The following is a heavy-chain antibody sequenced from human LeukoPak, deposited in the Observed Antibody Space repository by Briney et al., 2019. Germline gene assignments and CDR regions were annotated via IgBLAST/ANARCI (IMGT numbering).Heavy chain of an antibody. Sequence: PGGSLRLSCAASGFTFSNAWMSWVRQAPGKGLEWVGRIKSKTDGGTTDYAAPVKGRFTISRDDSKNTLYLQMNSLKTEDAAVYYCTTVRDYSNPGVAFDIWGQGTMVTVSS. D-gene: IGHD4-11*01. J-gene: IGHJ3*02. CDR2: IKSKTDGGTT. V-gene: IGHV3-15*01. CDR3: TTVRDYSNPGVAFDI. CDR1: GFTFSNAW.